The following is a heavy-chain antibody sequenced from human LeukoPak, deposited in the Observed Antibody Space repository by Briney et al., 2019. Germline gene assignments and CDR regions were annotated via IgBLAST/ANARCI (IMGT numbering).Heavy chain of an antibody. V-gene: IGHV4-31*03. J-gene: IGHJ4*02. Sequence: SETLSLTCTVSGGSISSGGYSWSWIRQHPGKGLEWIGYIYYSGSTYYNPSLKSRVTISVDTSKNQFSLKLSSVTAADTAVYYCATGDYGDYGNYWGQGTLVTVSS. CDR2: IYYSGST. CDR1: GGSISSGGYS. CDR3: ATGDYGDYGNY. D-gene: IGHD4-17*01.